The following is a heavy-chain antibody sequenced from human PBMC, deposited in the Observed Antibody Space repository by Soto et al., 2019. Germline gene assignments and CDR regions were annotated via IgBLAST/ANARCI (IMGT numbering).Heavy chain of an antibody. D-gene: IGHD3-9*01. CDR3: ARHKPNTDSWFYYGMDV. CDR2: ISFSGNT. V-gene: IGHV4-39*01. J-gene: IGHJ6*02. CDR1: GGTISNSDYH. Sequence: SQTLRLTRTVSGGTISNSDYHWGRIRKPPGKGLEWIGAISFSGNTYYNPSLTSRVTITLDTSRNLFSLKLTSVTAADTGVYFCARHKPNTDSWFYYGMDVWGHGTTVTVSS.